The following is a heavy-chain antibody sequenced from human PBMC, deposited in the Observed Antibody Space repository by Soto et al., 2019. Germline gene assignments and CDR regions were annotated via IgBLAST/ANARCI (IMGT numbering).Heavy chain of an antibody. D-gene: IGHD3-3*01. CDR3: AKDHVNFWSGFGDYYYGMDV. Sequence: EVQLVESGGVVVQPGGSLRLSCAASGFTFDDYTMHWVRQAPGKGLEWVSLISWDGGSTYYADSVKGRFTISRDNSKNSLYLQMNSLRTEDTALYYCAKDHVNFWSGFGDYYYGMDVWGQGTTVTVSS. J-gene: IGHJ6*02. CDR2: ISWDGGST. CDR1: GFTFDDYT. V-gene: IGHV3-43*01.